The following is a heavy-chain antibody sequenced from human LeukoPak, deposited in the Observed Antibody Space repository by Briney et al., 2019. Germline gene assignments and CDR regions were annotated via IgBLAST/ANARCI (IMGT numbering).Heavy chain of an antibody. D-gene: IGHD6-13*01. CDR1: GGSISSYY. CDR2: IYTSGST. CDR3: ARVSSWNYYYMDV. J-gene: IGHJ6*03. V-gene: IGHV4-4*09. Sequence: SETLSLTCTVSGGSISSYYWSWIRQPPGKGLEWIGYIYTSGSTNYNPSLKSRVTISVDTSKNQFSLRLSSVTAADTAVYYCARVSSWNYYYMDVWGKGTTVTVSS.